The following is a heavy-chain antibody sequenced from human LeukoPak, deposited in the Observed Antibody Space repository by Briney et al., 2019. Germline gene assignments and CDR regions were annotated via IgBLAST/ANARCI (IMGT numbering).Heavy chain of an antibody. CDR2: INPNSGGT. CDR3: ARGYYDRSGYYLVDY. J-gene: IGHJ4*02. D-gene: IGHD3-22*01. Sequence: ASVKISCKASGYTFTNNYLHWVRQAPGQGLEWMGRINPNSGGTNYAQKFQGRVTMTRDTSISTAYMELSRLRSDDTAVYYCARGYYDRSGYYLVDYWGQGTLVTVSS. V-gene: IGHV1-2*06. CDR1: GYTFTNNY.